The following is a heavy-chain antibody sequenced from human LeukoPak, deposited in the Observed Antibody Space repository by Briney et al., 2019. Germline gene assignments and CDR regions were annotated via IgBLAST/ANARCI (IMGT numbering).Heavy chain of an antibody. CDR1: GFTFDDYA. J-gene: IGHJ5*02. Sequence: GGSLRLSFAASGFTFDDYAMHWVRQAPGKGLEWVSGISWNSGSIGYADSVKGRFTISRDNSKNTLYLQMNSLRAEDTAVYYCEKAASGDYVNWFDPWGQGPLLTVSS. V-gene: IGHV3-9*01. CDR2: ISWNSGSI. D-gene: IGHD4-17*01. CDR3: EKAASGDYVNWFDP.